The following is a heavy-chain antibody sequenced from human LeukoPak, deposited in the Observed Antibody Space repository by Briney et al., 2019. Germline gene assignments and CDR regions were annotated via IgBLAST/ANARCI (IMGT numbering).Heavy chain of an antibody. V-gene: IGHV4-4*07. D-gene: IGHD3-3*02. CDR1: GGSISSYY. CDR2: IYTSGST. CDR3: ARSAPDLAQFSYYGMDV. J-gene: IGHJ6*02. Sequence: PSETLSLTCTVSGGSISSYYWSWIRQPAGKGLEWIGRIYTSGSTNYNPSLKSRVTVSVDTSRNQFSLRLTSVTAADTAVYYCARSAPDLAQFSYYGMDVWGQGTTVTVSS.